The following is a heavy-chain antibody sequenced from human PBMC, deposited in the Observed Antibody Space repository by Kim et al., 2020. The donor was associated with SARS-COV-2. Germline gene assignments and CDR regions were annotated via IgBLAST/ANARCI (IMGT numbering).Heavy chain of an antibody. CDR3: ARDWWKRDVSWGPFGY. Sequence: KALKGRFTISIDNSKNMVYLQMGSLRTEDTAVYYCARDWWKRDVSWGPFGYWGQGTLVTVSS. D-gene: IGHD2-15*01. J-gene: IGHJ4*02. V-gene: IGHV3-64*01.